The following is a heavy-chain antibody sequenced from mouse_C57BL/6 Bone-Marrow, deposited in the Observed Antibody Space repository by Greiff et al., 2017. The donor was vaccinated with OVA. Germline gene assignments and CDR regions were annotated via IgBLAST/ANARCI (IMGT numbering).Heavy chain of an antibody. J-gene: IGHJ2*01. V-gene: IGHV3-6*01. D-gene: IGHD1-1*01. Sequence: ESGPGLVKPSQSLSLTCSVTGYSITSGYYWNWIRQFPGNKLEWMGYISYDGSNNYNPSLKNRISITRDTSKNQFFLKLNSVTTEDTATYYCARDLYYGSSYDYFDYWGQGTTLTVSS. CDR3: ARDLYYGSSYDYFDY. CDR1: GYSITSGYY. CDR2: ISYDGSN.